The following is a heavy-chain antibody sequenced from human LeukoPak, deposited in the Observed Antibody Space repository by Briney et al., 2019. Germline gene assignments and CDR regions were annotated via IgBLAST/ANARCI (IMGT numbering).Heavy chain of an antibody. J-gene: IGHJ4*02. Sequence: PGGSLRLSCAASGFTFKSHAMSWVRQAPGKGLEWVSTVGTSGGTYYPDSVKGRFTVSRDNSKNTVYLQMNSLRAEDTAIYYCAKVLWSSRCFDFWGQGTLVSVSS. CDR3: AKVLWSSRCFDF. V-gene: IGHV3-23*01. CDR1: GFTFKSHA. CDR2: VGTSGGT. D-gene: IGHD2-21*01.